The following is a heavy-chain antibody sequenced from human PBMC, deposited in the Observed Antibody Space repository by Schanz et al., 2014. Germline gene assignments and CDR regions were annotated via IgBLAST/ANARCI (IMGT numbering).Heavy chain of an antibody. CDR2: SRNKGHSYTS. D-gene: IGHD3-9*01. CDR3: ARRNFYDKSAAFDY. Sequence: DVRLVESGGGLVQPGGSLRLSCAASGFTFSSYAMTWVRQAPGKGLEWVGHSRNKGHSYTSEYAASVKGRFTISRDESESSLYLQMDSLKTEDTAVYYCARRNFYDKSAAFDYWGQGILVTVSS. V-gene: IGHV3-72*01. J-gene: IGHJ4*02. CDR1: GFTFSSYA.